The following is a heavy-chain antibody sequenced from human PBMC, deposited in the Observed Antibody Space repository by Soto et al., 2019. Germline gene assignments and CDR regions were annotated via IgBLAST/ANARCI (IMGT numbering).Heavy chain of an antibody. J-gene: IGHJ6*02. CDR1: RFTFSSYA. Sequence: GGSLRLSCAASRFTFSSYAMSWVRQAPGKGLEWVSAISGSGGSTYYADSVKGRFTISRDDSKNTLYLQMNSLRAEDTAVYYCAFQWELGGGSYYYYYGMDVWGQGTTVTVSS. CDR3: AFQWELGGGSYYYYYGMDV. D-gene: IGHD1-26*01. CDR2: ISGSGGST. V-gene: IGHV3-23*01.